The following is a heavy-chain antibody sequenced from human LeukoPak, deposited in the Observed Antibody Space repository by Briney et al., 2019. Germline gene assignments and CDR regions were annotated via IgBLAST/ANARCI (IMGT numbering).Heavy chain of an antibody. CDR2: INHSGST. V-gene: IGHV4-34*01. CDR1: GGSFSGYY. D-gene: IGHD3-10*01. Sequence: SETLSLTCAVYGGSFSGYYWSWIRQPPGKGLEWIGEINHSGSTNYNPSLKSRVTISVDTSKNQFSLKLSSVTAADTAVYYCARAGRYYYGSGHPYYFDYWGQGALVTVSS. CDR3: ARAGRYYYGSGHPYYFDY. J-gene: IGHJ4*02.